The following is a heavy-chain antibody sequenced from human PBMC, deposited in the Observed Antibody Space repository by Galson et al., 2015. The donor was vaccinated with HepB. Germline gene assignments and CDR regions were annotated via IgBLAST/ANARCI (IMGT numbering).Heavy chain of an antibody. Sequence: ETLSLTCAVSGDSINNDRWWSWVGQPPGEELEWIGEANHSGGTNYRPSLKSRLTIPVDKSKNQFPLKLTSVTAAATAVYYSARAKEGRGYFDYWGQGTLVTVSS. CDR2: ANHSGGT. CDR3: ARAKEGRGYFDY. D-gene: IGHD3-10*01. J-gene: IGHJ4*02. V-gene: IGHV4-4*02. CDR1: GDSINNDRW.